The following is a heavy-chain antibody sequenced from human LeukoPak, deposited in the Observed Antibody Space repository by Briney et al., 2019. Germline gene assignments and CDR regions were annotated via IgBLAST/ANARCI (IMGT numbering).Heavy chain of an antibody. D-gene: IGHD1-26*01. J-gene: IGHJ6*03. V-gene: IGHV4-34*01. CDR3: ASTYRANVASHSGSYYGYYYYYMDV. Sequence: SETLSLTCAVYGGTFSGYYWSWFRQPPGKRLEWVGESNDSGGTNYNPSLKSRVTISADKSKNQVSLKLTSVTAADTAVYYCASTYRANVASHSGSYYGYYYYYMDVWGKGTTVTVSS. CDR1: GGTFSGYY. CDR2: SNDSGGT.